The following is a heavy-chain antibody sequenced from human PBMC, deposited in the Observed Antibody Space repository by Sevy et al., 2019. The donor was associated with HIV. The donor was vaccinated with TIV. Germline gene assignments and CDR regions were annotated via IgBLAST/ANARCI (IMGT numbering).Heavy chain of an antibody. CDR1: GSTLTKLS. Sequence: ASVKVSCKVSGSTLTKLSIRWVRQAPGKGLEWMATFDPEDGQTIYAQKFQGRVTMTEDTSTDTGYMEVSSLRSEDTAIYYCATTKDYYESSGSPIDYWGQGTLVTVSS. CDR3: ATTKDYYESSGSPIDY. CDR2: FDPEDGQT. D-gene: IGHD3-22*01. V-gene: IGHV1-24*01. J-gene: IGHJ4*02.